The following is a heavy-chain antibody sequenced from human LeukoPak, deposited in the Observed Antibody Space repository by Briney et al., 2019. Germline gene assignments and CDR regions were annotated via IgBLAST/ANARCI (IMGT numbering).Heavy chain of an antibody. D-gene: IGHD6-19*01. CDR2: ISYDGSNK. J-gene: IGHJ4*02. Sequence: GRSLRLSCAASEFTFRSYGMHWVRQAPGKGLEWVAVISYDGSNKYYADSVKGRFTISRDNSKNTLYLQMNSLRTEDTAVYYCAKDPRSSGWYLGGDYWGQGTLVTVSS. CDR1: EFTFRSYG. V-gene: IGHV3-30*18. CDR3: AKDPRSSGWYLGGDY.